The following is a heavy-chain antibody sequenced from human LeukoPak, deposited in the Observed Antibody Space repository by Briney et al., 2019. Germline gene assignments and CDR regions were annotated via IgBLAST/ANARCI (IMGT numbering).Heavy chain of an antibody. CDR2: IYYSGSS. CDR3: ARVGFWIQLWPSYFDY. Sequence: KSSETLSLTCTVSGGSISSYYWSWIRQPPGKGLEWIGYIYYSGSSNYNPSLKSRVTISVDTSKNQFSLKLSSVTAADTAVYYCARVGFWIQLWPSYFDYWGQGTLVTVSS. V-gene: IGHV4-59*12. J-gene: IGHJ4*02. D-gene: IGHD5-18*01. CDR1: GGSISSYY.